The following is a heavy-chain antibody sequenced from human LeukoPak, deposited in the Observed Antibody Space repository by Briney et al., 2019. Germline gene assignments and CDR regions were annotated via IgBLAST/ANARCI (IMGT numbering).Heavy chain of an antibody. CDR2: INHSGST. J-gene: IGHJ6*02. CDR3: ARDFLGYGMDV. CDR1: GGSFSGYY. D-gene: IGHD2/OR15-2a*01. Sequence: PSETLSLTCAVYGGSFSGYYWNWIRQPPGKGLEWIGEINHSGSTNYNPSLKSRVTISVDTSKNQFSLKLSSVTAADTAVYYCARDFLGYGMDVWGQGTTVTVSS. V-gene: IGHV4-34*01.